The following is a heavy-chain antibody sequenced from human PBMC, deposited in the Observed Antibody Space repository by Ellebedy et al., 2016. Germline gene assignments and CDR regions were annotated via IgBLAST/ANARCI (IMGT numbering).Heavy chain of an antibody. Sequence: GGSLRLSXAASGFMFSNYWMSWVRQAPGKGLEWVANIKQDGSEKYYVDSVKGRFTISRDNAKNSVYLQMNSLRAEDTAVYYCAREYCSITSCYDDYWGQGTLVTVSS. V-gene: IGHV3-7*03. CDR2: IKQDGSEK. D-gene: IGHD2-2*01. J-gene: IGHJ4*02. CDR3: AREYCSITSCYDDY. CDR1: GFMFSNYW.